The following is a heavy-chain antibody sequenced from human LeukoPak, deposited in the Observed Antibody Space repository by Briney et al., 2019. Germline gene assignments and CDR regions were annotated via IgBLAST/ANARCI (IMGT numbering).Heavy chain of an antibody. V-gene: IGHV3-7*01. CDR3: ARDLRIRLTDAFDI. CDR1: GFTFSSYW. J-gene: IGHJ3*02. Sequence: GESLRLSCAASGFTFSSYWMTWVRQAPGKGLEWVACMKEDGSEKYYVDSVKGRFTISRDNAKNSLYLQMNSLRAEDTAVYYCARDLRIRLTDAFDIWGQGTMVTVSS. D-gene: IGHD2-21*02. CDR2: MKEDGSEK.